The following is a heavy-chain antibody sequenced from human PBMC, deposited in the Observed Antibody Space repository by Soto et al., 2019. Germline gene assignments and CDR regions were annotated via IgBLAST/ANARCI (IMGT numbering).Heavy chain of an antibody. V-gene: IGHV1-69*13. CDR3: AREDYYDSSGYYYS. D-gene: IGHD3-22*01. CDR1: EGTFSSYA. Sequence: SVKVSCKASEGTFSSYAISWVRQAPGQGLEWMGGIIPIFGTANYAQKFQGRVTITADESTSTAYMELSSLRSEDTAVYYCAREDYYDSSGYYYSWGQGTLVTVSS. J-gene: IGHJ4*02. CDR2: IIPIFGTA.